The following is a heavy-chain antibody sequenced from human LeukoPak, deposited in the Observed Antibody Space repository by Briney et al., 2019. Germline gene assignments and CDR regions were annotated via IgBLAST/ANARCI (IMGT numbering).Heavy chain of an antibody. J-gene: IGHJ4*02. Sequence: ASVKVSCKASGYTFTSYGISWVRRAPGQGLEWMGRISAYNGNTNYAQKLQGRVTMTTDTSTSTAYMELRSLRSDDTAVYYCARVAAVAGIGFVGEFDYWGQGTLVTVSS. V-gene: IGHV1-18*01. CDR2: ISAYNGNT. CDR1: GYTFTSYG. D-gene: IGHD6-19*01. CDR3: ARVAAVAGIGFVGEFDY.